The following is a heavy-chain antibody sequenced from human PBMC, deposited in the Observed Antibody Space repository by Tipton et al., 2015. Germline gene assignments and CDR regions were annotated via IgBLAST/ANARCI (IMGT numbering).Heavy chain of an antibody. J-gene: IGHJ3*02. CDR1: GFTFRSYG. Sequence: SLRLSCAASGFTFRSYGMHWVRQAPGKGLEWVAVIWYDGSNKYYADSVKGRFTISRDNSKNTLYLQMNSLRAEDTAVYYCARLWYSGAFDIWGQGTMVLVSS. CDR2: IWYDGSNK. CDR3: ARLWYSGAFDI. V-gene: IGHV3-33*08. D-gene: IGHD1-1*01.